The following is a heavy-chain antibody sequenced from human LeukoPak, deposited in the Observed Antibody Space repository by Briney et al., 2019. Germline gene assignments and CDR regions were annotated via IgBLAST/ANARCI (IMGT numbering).Heavy chain of an antibody. CDR3: AKDGLRYYYDSSGFYPGDC. V-gene: IGHV3-30*18. Sequence: GGSLRLSCAASGFTFGSYGMHWVRQAPGKGLESLAVISYDGSNKYYSDSVKGRFTISRDKSNNTLYLQMNSLRVEDTAVYYCAKDGLRYYYDSSGFYPGDCWGQGTLVTVSS. D-gene: IGHD3-22*01. CDR1: GFTFGSYG. CDR2: ISYDGSNK. J-gene: IGHJ4*02.